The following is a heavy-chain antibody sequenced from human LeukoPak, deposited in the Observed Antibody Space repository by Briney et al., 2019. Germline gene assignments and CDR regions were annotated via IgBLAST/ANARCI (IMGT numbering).Heavy chain of an antibody. CDR3: AKEDYYDSSGRLDY. CDR2: ISGDGGST. Sequence: GGSLRLSCAASGFTFDDYAMHWVRQAPGKGLEWVSLISGDGGSTYYADSVKGRFTISRDNSKNTLYLQMNSLRAEDTAVYYCAKEDYYDSSGRLDYWGQGTLVTVSS. CDR1: GFTFDDYA. D-gene: IGHD3-22*01. J-gene: IGHJ4*02. V-gene: IGHV3-43*02.